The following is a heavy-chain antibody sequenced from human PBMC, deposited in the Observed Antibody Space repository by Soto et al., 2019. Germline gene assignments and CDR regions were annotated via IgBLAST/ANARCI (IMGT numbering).Heavy chain of an antibody. V-gene: IGHV4-31*03. CDR2: IYYSGST. CDR1: GGSISSGGFY. J-gene: IGHJ6*02. D-gene: IGHD4-17*01. CDR3: AGYRYGGNSFGYYYYGMDV. Sequence: PSETLSLTCTVSGGSISSGGFYCSWIRKHPGKGLEWIGYIYYSGSTYYNPSLKSRVSISVDTSKNQFSLKLSSVTAADTAVYYRAGYRYGGNSFGYYYYGMDVWGQGTTVS.